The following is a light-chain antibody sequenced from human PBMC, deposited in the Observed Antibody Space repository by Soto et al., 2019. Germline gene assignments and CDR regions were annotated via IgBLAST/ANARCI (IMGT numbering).Light chain of an antibody. CDR2: DAS. Sequence: EIVLTQSPATLSLSPVEIATLSCRASQSVSSYLAWYQQKPGQAPRLLIYDASNRATGIPARFSGSGSGTDFTLTISSLEPEDFAVYYCQQRSNWWTFGQGTRLEIK. CDR1: QSVSSY. CDR3: QQRSNWWT. V-gene: IGKV3-11*01. J-gene: IGKJ5*01.